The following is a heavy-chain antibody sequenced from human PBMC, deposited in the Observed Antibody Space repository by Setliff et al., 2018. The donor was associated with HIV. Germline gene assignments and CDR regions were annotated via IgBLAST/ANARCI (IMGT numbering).Heavy chain of an antibody. J-gene: IGHJ3*01. Sequence: SETLSLTCTVSGGSISSYFCSWLRQPPGKGLEWIGSMSHRGTTPYNPSLESRVTISVDTSKNQCSLRLTSLTAADTAVYFCARHYDVDAFDVWGQGTMVTVSS. V-gene: IGHV4-59*08. CDR3: ARHYDVDAFDV. D-gene: IGHD3-16*01. CDR1: GGSISSYF. CDR2: MSHRGTT.